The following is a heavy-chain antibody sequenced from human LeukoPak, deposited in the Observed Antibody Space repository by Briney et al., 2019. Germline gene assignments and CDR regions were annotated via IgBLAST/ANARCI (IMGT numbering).Heavy chain of an antibody. J-gene: IGHJ4*02. Sequence: GGSLRLSCAASGFTFSSYGMHWVRRAPGKGLEWVAFIRYDGSNKYYADSVKGRFTISRDNSKNTLYLQMNSLRAEDTAVYYCAKLTIMITFGGVIDPDYWGQGTLVTASS. CDR1: GFTFSSYG. D-gene: IGHD3-16*02. CDR2: IRYDGSNK. CDR3: AKLTIMITFGGVIDPDY. V-gene: IGHV3-30*02.